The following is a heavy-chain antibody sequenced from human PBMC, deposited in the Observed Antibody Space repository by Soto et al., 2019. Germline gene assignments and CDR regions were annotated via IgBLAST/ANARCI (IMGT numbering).Heavy chain of an antibody. Sequence: GGSLRLSCVASGFTFGSRAMSWVRQAPGEGLGWVSTITDSGGDTKYADSVRGRFTISRDNSKNMLYLQMRSRRAEDSAVYYCARGSKDSSPGSRIFDFWGRGTLVTVSS. CDR2: ITDSGGDT. V-gene: IGHV3-23*01. J-gene: IGHJ4*02. D-gene: IGHD3-10*01. CDR3: ARGSKDSSPGSRIFDF. CDR1: GFTFGSRA.